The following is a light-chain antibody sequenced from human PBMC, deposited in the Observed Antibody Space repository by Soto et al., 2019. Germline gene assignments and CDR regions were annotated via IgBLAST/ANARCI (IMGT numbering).Light chain of an antibody. CDR2: WAS. V-gene: IGKV4-1*01. J-gene: IGKJ1*01. CDR3: QQYYSTPWT. CDR1: QSRLHSSDNRNY. Sequence: VMSQFPATLAVSVGERATIKVRSSQSRLHSSDNRNYLTWYQQKPGQPPKXXIYWASTRHSGVPDRFSGSGYGTDFNLTINSLQAEDVAVYYCQQYYSTPWTFGQGTKVDIK.